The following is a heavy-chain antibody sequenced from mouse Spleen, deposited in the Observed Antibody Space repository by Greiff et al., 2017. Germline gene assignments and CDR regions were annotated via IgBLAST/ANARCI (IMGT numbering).Heavy chain of an antibody. CDR3: ATLLSRAMDY. V-gene: IGHV1-42*01. CDR2: INPSTGGT. J-gene: IGHJ4*01. Sequence: VQLQQSGPELVKPGASVKISCKASGYSFTGYYMNWVKQSPEKSLEWIGEINPSTGGTTYNQKFKAKATLTVDKSSSTAYMQLKSLTSEDSAVYYCATLLSRAMDYWGQGTSVTVSS. D-gene: IGHD2-10*01. CDR1: GYSFTGYY.